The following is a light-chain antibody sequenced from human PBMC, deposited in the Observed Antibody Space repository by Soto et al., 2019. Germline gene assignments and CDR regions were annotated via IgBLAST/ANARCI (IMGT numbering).Light chain of an antibody. J-gene: IGKJ1*01. CDR3: QQYNNCPQWT. CDR2: GAS. V-gene: IGKV3-15*01. CDR1: QSVSSN. Sequence: EIVMTQSPATLSVSPGERATLSCRASQSVSSNLAWYQQKPGQAPRLLIYGASTRATGIPARFSGSGSGTEFTLTISSLLSEDFAVYYCQQYNNCPQWTFGQGTKVEIK.